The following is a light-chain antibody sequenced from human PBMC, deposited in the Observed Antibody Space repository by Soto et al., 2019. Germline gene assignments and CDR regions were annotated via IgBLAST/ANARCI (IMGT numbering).Light chain of an antibody. Sequence: QSALTQPASVSGSPGQSIAISCTGTRSDVGAYNYVSWCQQHPGKAPKLMISEVTNRPSGVSDRFSGSKSGNTASLTISGLQAEDEADYYCSSFTSIFTFVFGTGTKLTVL. V-gene: IGLV2-14*01. CDR2: EVT. CDR1: RSDVGAYNY. J-gene: IGLJ1*01. CDR3: SSFTSIFTFV.